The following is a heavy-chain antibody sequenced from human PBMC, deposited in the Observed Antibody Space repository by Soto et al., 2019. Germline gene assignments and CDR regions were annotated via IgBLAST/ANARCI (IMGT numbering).Heavy chain of an antibody. Sequence: PSETLSLTCAVYGGSFSGYYWSWIRQPPGKGLEWIGEINHSGTTNYNPSLKSRVTISVDTSKNQFSLRLTSVTAADTAVYYCARGDGGYYDSSGYYWHFDYWGQGTLVTVSS. CDR3: ARGDGGYYDSSGYYWHFDY. CDR2: INHSGTT. J-gene: IGHJ4*02. V-gene: IGHV4-34*01. CDR1: GGSFSGYY. D-gene: IGHD3-22*01.